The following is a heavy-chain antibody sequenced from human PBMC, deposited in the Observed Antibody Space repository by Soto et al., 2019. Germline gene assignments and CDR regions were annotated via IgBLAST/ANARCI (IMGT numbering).Heavy chain of an antibody. CDR2: ISNSGST. Sequence: SETLSLTCTVSGGSVTSDEDYWTWIRQSPGKGLEWIGYISNSGSTGYNPSLKTRLSMSVDRSKNQFTLRLTSVTAADTAVYYCATESGSTYGYFDHWGQGTQVTVSS. CDR3: ATESGSTYGYFDH. J-gene: IGHJ4*02. V-gene: IGHV4-30-4*01. D-gene: IGHD5-18*01. CDR1: GGSVTSDEDY.